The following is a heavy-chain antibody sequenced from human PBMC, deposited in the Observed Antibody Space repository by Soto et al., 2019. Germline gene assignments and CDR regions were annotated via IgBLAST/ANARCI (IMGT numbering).Heavy chain of an antibody. D-gene: IGHD3-9*01. CDR2: INHSGST. V-gene: IGHV4-34*01. Sequence: SETLSLTCAVYGGSFSGYYWSWIRQPPGKGLEWIGEINHSGSTNYNPSLKSRITISVDTSKNQFSLKLSSVTAADTAVYYCARGREYYDTLTGYYRSNWFDPWGQGTLVTVSS. CDR3: ARGREYYDTLTGYYRSNWFDP. J-gene: IGHJ5*02. CDR1: GGSFSGYY.